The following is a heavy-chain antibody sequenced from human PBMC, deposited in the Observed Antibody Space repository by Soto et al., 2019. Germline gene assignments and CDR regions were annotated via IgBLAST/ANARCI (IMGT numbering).Heavy chain of an antibody. J-gene: IGHJ4*02. D-gene: IGHD3-16*01. Sequence: QVQLVESGGGVVQPGRSLRLSCAASGFSFSKYGMHWVRQAPGKGLEWVAEMSDDGCKKYYGDSVKGRFTISRDNSKSTLYLLMDSLRPEDTARYYCAKELRETGGYYFDCWGQGTLVTVSS. V-gene: IGHV3-30*18. CDR3: AKELRETGGYYFDC. CDR2: MSDDGCKK. CDR1: GFSFSKYG.